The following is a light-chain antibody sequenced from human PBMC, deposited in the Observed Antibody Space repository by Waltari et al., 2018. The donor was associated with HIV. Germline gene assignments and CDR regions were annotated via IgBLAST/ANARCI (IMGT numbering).Light chain of an antibody. Sequence: ERVMTQSPATLSVSPGERATLSCRASQSVSSNLAWYQQTPGQAPRLLIYGAATRATGIPARCSGSGSGTDFTLTIGSLQSEDFAVYYCQQYNNWPLTFGGGTTVEIK. V-gene: IGKV3-15*01. CDR1: QSVSSN. CDR2: GAA. J-gene: IGKJ4*01. CDR3: QQYNNWPLT.